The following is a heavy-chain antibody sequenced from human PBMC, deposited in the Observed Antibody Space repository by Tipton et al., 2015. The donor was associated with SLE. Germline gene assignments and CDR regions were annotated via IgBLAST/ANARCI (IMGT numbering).Heavy chain of an antibody. CDR3: AREKSKEPRMHYYDSSGGFDY. CDR2: IYYSGGT. Sequence: TLSLTCTVSGGSISSSSYYWGWIRQPPGKGLEWIGYIYYSGGTNYNPSLKSRVTITVETSKNQFSLKLSSVTAADTAVYYCAREKSKEPRMHYYDSSGGFDYWGQGTLVTVAS. CDR1: GGSISSSSYY. J-gene: IGHJ4*02. V-gene: IGHV4-61*01. D-gene: IGHD3-22*01.